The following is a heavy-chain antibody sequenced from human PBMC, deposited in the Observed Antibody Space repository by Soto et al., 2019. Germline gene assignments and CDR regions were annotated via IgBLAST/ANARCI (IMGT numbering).Heavy chain of an antibody. J-gene: IGHJ4*02. CDR3: AAGFYYYGSGDPSPGDY. CDR1: GYTFTSYA. Sequence: ASVKVSCKASGYTFTSYAMHWVRQAPGQRLEWMGWINAGNGNTKYSQKFQGRVTITRDTSASTAYMELSSLRSEDTAVYYCAAGFYYYGSGDPSPGDYWGQGTLVTVSS. CDR2: INAGNGNT. V-gene: IGHV1-3*01. D-gene: IGHD3-10*01.